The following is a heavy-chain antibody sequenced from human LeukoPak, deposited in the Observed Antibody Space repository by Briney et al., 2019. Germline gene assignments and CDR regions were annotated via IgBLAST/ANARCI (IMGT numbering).Heavy chain of an antibody. J-gene: IGHJ4*02. D-gene: IGHD3-22*01. Sequence: SGPTLVNPTQTLTLTCTFSGFSLNTRGVGVGWIRQPPGGGLKWLALIYWDDDRRYSPSLKSRLTITKDTSRNQVVLTMTNMDPVDTATYFCAHRKNYYDSSVFDNWGQGTLVTVSS. V-gene: IGHV2-5*02. CDR3: AHRKNYYDSSVFDN. CDR2: IYWDDDR. CDR1: GFSLNTRGVG.